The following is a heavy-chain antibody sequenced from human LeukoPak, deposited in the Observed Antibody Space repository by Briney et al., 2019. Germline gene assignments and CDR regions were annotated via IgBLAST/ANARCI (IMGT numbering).Heavy chain of an antibody. D-gene: IGHD2-2*01. J-gene: IGHJ5*02. CDR3: AKGEGYCSSTSCSNNWFDP. CDR2: IYSGGRS. V-gene: IGHV3-66*01. CDR1: GFTVSNNY. Sequence: GGSLRLSCAASGFTVSNNYMIWVRQAPGKGLECISVIYSGGRSFYADSVKGRFTISRDNSKNTLYLQMNSLRAEDTAVYYCAKGEGYCSSTSCSNNWFDPWGQGTLVTVSS.